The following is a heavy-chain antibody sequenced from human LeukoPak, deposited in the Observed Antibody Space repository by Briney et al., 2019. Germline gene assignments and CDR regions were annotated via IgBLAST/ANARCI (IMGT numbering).Heavy chain of an antibody. CDR2: ISSSSSYI. CDR1: GFTFSSYS. Sequence: GGSLRLSCAASGFTFSSYSMNWVRQAPGKGLEWVSSISSSSSYIYYADSVKGRFTISRDNAKNSLYLQMNSLRAEDTAVYYCARDSATVTLGWFDPWGQGTLVTVSS. D-gene: IGHD4-11*01. J-gene: IGHJ5*02. CDR3: ARDSATVTLGWFDP. V-gene: IGHV3-21*01.